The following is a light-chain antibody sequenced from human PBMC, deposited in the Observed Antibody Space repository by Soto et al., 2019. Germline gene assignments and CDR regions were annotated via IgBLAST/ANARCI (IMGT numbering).Light chain of an antibody. CDR3: ATWYDSLTGVV. J-gene: IGLJ3*02. V-gene: IGLV1-44*01. CDR2: DNY. Sequence: QSVLTQPPSASGTPGQRVTMSCSGSRSNIGRNILHWYKQLPGTAPTLLIYDNYQRPSGVPDRFSGSKSGTSASLAISGLQSEDEALYYCATWYDSLTGVVFGGGTKLTVL. CDR1: RSNIGRNI.